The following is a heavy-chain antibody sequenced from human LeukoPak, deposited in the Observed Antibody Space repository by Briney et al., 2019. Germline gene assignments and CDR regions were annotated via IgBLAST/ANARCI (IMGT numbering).Heavy chain of an antibody. CDR1: GGSISSYY. Sequence: SETLSLTCTVSGGSISSYYWSWIRQPPGKGLEWIGYIYSSGSTNYNPSLQSRDHISVDTSKNKFSLKLSSVTAADTAVYYCARLDYYDSSGRYYYYYMDVWGKGTTVTVSS. CDR2: IYSSGST. CDR3: ARLDYYDSSGRYYYYYMDV. D-gene: IGHD3-22*01. V-gene: IGHV4-4*09. J-gene: IGHJ6*03.